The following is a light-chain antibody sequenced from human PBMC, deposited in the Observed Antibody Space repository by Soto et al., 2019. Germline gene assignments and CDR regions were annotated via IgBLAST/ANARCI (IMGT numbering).Light chain of an antibody. CDR1: SSDVGGYND. Sequence: QPVLTQPASVSGSPGQSITISCTGTSSDVGGYNDVSWYRQHPGKAPKLMIYEVSNRPSGFSNRFSGSKSGNTASLTISGLRAEDEADYYCSSYTSSSTLDVFGTGTKLTVL. CDR2: EVS. CDR3: SSYTSSSTLDV. V-gene: IGLV2-14*01. J-gene: IGLJ1*01.